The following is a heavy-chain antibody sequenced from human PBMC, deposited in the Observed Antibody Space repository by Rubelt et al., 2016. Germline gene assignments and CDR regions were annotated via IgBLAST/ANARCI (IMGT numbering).Heavy chain of an antibody. CDR1: GFTFSSYG. J-gene: IGHJ3*02. CDR2: IWYDGSNK. V-gene: IGHV3-33*01. D-gene: IGHD6-13*01. CDR3: ARVGHGGSSWSLHAFDI. Sequence: GGGVVQPGRSLRLSCAASGFTFSSYGMHWVRQAPGKGLEWVAVIWYDGSNKYYADSVKGRFTISRDNSKNTLYLQMNSLRAEDTAVYYCARVGHGGSSWSLHAFDIWGQGTMVTVSS.